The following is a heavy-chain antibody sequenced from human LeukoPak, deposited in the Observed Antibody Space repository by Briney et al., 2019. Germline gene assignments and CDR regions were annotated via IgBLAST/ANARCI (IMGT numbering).Heavy chain of an antibody. Sequence: PGGSLRLSCAASGFTFSDYYMSWVRQAPGKGLEWVSYISSSSSYTNYADSVKGRFTISRDNAKNSLYLQMNSLRAEDTAVYYCAKLDVDSSDFDYWGQGTLVTVSS. J-gene: IGHJ4*02. CDR3: AKLDVDSSDFDY. D-gene: IGHD3-22*01. CDR2: ISSSSSYT. V-gene: IGHV3-11*03. CDR1: GFTFSDYY.